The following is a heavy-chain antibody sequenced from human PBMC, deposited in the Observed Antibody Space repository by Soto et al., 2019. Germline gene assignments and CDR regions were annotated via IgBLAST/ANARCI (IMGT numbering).Heavy chain of an antibody. D-gene: IGHD3-3*01. CDR1: GYSCTSYW. CDR3: ARLWSIFGVFGAFDI. Sequence: GESLKIACKGSGYSCTSYWIGWVRQLPGKGLEWMGIIYPGDSDTRYSPSFQGQVTISADKSISTASLQWSSLKASDTAMYYCARLWSIFGVFGAFDIWGEGTMVTVSS. J-gene: IGHJ3*02. V-gene: IGHV5-51*01. CDR2: IYPGDSDT.